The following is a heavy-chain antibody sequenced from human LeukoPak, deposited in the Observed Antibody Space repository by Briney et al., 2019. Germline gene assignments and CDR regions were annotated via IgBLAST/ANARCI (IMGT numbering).Heavy chain of an antibody. Sequence: RSGGSLRLSCAASGFTFSSYAMSWVCQAPGKGLEWVSAISGSGGSTYYADSVKGRFTISRDNSKNTLYLQMNSLRAEDTAVYYCAKYPGSGSFNWFDPWGQGTLVTVSS. V-gene: IGHV3-23*01. CDR1: GFTFSSYA. J-gene: IGHJ5*02. CDR3: AKYPGSGSFNWFDP. CDR2: ISGSGGST. D-gene: IGHD3-10*01.